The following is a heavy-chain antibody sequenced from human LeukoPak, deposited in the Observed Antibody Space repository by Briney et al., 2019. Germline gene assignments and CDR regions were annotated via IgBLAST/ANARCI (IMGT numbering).Heavy chain of an antibody. CDR3: PAGDHLNYGVEY. V-gene: IGHV3-23*01. CDR2: ISYNGGST. Sequence: GGSLTLSCAASGFTFSSYAMSWVRQAPGKGLEWVSAISYNGGSTYYADSVKGRFTISRDNSKNTLYLQMNRLRAEDTAVYYCPAGDHLNYGVEYRGQGTLVTVSS. D-gene: IGHD4-17*01. CDR1: GFTFSSYA. J-gene: IGHJ4*02.